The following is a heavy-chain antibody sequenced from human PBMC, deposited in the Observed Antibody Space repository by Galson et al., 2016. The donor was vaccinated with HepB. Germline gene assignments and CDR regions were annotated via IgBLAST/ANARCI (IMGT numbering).Heavy chain of an antibody. CDR2: IHLAGRDI. CDR3: TKHEVRTHDH. J-gene: IGHJ4*02. CDR1: AFSFSSFA. V-gene: IGHV3-23*05. Sequence: SLRLSCAASAFSFSSFAMSWVRQAPGKGLEWVSAIHLAGRDIYYAGSVRGRFTISRDDSNSMLYLQMNSLRPEDSALYYCTKHEVRTHDHWGQGTLVTVSS. D-gene: IGHD3-22*01.